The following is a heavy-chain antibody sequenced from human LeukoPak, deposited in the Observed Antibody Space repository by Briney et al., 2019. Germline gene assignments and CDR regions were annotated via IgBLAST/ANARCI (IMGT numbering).Heavy chain of an antibody. CDR1: GFTFNNHD. J-gene: IGHJ3*01. CDR3: AKPRDIDSWAFDV. Sequence: PGGSLRLSCAASGFTFNNHDMHWVRQAPGKGLEWVAGISYDGRNKYCADSVKGRFTISRDNSKNTLNLQMNSLRTEDTAVYYCAKPRDIDSWAFDVWGQGTMVTVS. V-gene: IGHV3-30*18. CDR2: ISYDGRNK. D-gene: IGHD2-15*01.